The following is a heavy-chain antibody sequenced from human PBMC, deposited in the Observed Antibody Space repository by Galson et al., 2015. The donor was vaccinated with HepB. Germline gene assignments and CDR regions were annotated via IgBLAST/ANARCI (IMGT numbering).Heavy chain of an antibody. CDR1: GYSFPSYW. V-gene: IGHV5-10-1*01. J-gene: IGHJ3*02. Sequence: QSGAEVKKPGESLRISCKGSGYSFPSYWISWVRQMPGKGLEWMGRIDPSDSYTNYSPSFQGHVTISADKSISTAYLQWSSLKATDTAMYYCARHKVGAPNAFDIWGQGTMVTVSS. CDR3: ARHKVGAPNAFDI. D-gene: IGHD3-16*01. CDR2: IDPSDSYT.